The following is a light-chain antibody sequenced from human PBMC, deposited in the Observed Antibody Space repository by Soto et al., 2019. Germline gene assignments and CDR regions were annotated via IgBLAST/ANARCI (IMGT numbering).Light chain of an antibody. CDR2: EVS. V-gene: IGLV2-14*01. CDR1: SSDVGGYDS. J-gene: IGLJ2*01. CDR3: SSYTSSSTVGV. Sequence: QSVLTQPASVSGSPGQSITISCTGTSSDVGGYDSVSWYQQHPGKAPKLMIYEVSNRPSRVSSRFSGSKSGNTASLTISGLQAEDEADYYCSSYTSSSTVGVFGGGTKLTVL.